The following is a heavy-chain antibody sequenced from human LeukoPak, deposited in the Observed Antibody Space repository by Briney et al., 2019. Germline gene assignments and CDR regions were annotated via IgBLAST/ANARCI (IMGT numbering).Heavy chain of an antibody. CDR3: ARVVITYYFDY. D-gene: IGHD3-22*01. CDR1: GYSISSGYY. Sequence: SETLSLTCTVSGYSISSGYYWGWIRQPPGKGLEWIGSIYHSGSTYYNPSLKSRVTISVDTSKNQFSLKLSPVTAADTAVYYCARVVITYYFDYWGQGTLVTVSS. CDR2: IYHSGST. V-gene: IGHV4-38-2*02. J-gene: IGHJ4*02.